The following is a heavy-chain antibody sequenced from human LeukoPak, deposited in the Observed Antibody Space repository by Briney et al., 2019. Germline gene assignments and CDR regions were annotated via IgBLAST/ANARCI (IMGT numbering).Heavy chain of an antibody. CDR3: ARDVVVGPKSRTLDY. CDR2: INSDGSGA. J-gene: IGHJ4*02. CDR1: GFTFSSYG. D-gene: IGHD2-21*01. V-gene: IGHV3-74*01. Sequence: GGSLRLSCAASGFTFSSYGMHWVRQAPGKGLVWVSRINSDGSGALYAGSVKGRFTISRDNAKNTLYLQMNSLRADDTAVYFCARDVVVGPKSRTLDYWGQGALVTVSS.